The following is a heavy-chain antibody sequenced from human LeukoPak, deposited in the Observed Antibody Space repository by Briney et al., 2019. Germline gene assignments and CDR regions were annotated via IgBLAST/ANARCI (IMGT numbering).Heavy chain of an antibody. D-gene: IGHD3-3*01. CDR2: IKSKTDGGTT. Sequence: PAGSLRLAWAASGFTLSNAWIGWVRQAPGKGLEWVGRIKSKTDGGTTDYAAPVKGRFTISRDDSKNTLYLQMNSLNTEDAALYYASAQGRITSYGLDDCWFDPWGQGTLVTVSS. J-gene: IGHJ5*02. V-gene: IGHV3-15*01. CDR1: GFTLSNAW. CDR3: SAQGRITSYGLDDCWFDP.